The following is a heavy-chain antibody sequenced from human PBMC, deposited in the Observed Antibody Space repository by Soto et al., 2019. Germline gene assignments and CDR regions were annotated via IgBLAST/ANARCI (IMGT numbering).Heavy chain of an antibody. CDR1: GFSLSNARMG. D-gene: IGHD2-2*01. V-gene: IGHV2-26*01. Sequence: QVTLKESGPVLVKPTETLTLTCTVSGFSLSNARMGVSWIRQPPGKALEWLAHIFSNDEKSYSTSLKSRLTXSXDXXKSQVVLTMTNMDPVDTATYYCARILAGSSFLFDPWGQGTLVTVSS. CDR3: ARILAGSSFLFDP. CDR2: IFSNDEK. J-gene: IGHJ5*02.